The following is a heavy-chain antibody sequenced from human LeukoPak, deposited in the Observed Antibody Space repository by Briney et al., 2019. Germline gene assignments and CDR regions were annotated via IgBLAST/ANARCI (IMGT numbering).Heavy chain of an antibody. Sequence: GGSLRLSCAASGFSFSACAINWVRQAPGKGPEWISYISSDSSTVYYANSVKGRFTISRDNTKNSLYLQMNSLRAEDTAVYYCARSPTMWTAAIFDYWGRGSLVTVSS. CDR2: ISSDSSTV. CDR3: ARSPTMWTAAIFDY. J-gene: IGHJ4*02. D-gene: IGHD5-24*01. CDR1: GFSFSACA. V-gene: IGHV3-48*04.